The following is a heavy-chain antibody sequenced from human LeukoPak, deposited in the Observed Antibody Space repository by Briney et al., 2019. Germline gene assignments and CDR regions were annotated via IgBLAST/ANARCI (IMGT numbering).Heavy chain of an antibody. CDR3: ARGGLVPVRYWYFDL. CDR2: INPSGGTT. CDR1: GYTFIGYY. Sequence: GASVKVSCKASGYTFIGYYIHWVRQAPGQGLEWMGIINPSGGTTSYAQKFQGRVTMTRDTSTSTVYMELSSLRSEDTAVYYCARGGLVPVRYWYFDLWGRGTLVTVSS. J-gene: IGHJ2*01. V-gene: IGHV1-46*01. D-gene: IGHD6-19*01.